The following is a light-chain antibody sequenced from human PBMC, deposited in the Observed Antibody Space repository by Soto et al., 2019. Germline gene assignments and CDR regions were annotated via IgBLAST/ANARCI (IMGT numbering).Light chain of an antibody. V-gene: IGKV3-15*01. Sequence: EIVMTQSPATLSVSLGERATLSCRASQGVSSNLAWYQQKPGQAPRLLIYGASTRATGIPARFSGSGSGTEFTLTISSLQSEDFAVYYCQQYNNWPPGTFGQGTKVEIK. CDR2: GAS. CDR3: QQYNNWPPGT. J-gene: IGKJ1*01. CDR1: QGVSSN.